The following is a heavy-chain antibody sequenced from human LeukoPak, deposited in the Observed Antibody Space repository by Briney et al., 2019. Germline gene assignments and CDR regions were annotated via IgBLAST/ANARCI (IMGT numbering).Heavy chain of an antibody. J-gene: IGHJ4*02. CDR1: GYTFTSYG. CDR3: ARDLRITMIVVVKAGGY. D-gene: IGHD3-22*01. CDR2: ISAYNGNT. Sequence: ASVKVSCKASGYTFTSYGISWVRQAPGQGLEWMGWISAYNGNTNYAQKLQGRVTMTTDTSTSTAYMELRSLRSDDTAVYYCARDLRITMIVVVKAGGYWVQGTLVTVSS. V-gene: IGHV1-18*01.